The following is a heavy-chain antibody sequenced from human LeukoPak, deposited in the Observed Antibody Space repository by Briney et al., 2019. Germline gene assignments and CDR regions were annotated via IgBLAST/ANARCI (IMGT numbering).Heavy chain of an antibody. CDR1: GFIFRNYA. D-gene: IGHD1-14*01. J-gene: IGHJ6*02. CDR3: ASAPQATGGSFGNYYMDV. V-gene: IGHV3-30*01. Sequence: PGGSLRLSCAASGFIFRNYAVHWVRQAPDKGLEWVAAISYDGIIKEYADSVKGRFLISRDNSQNNLDLQMNSLRGDDTAVYLCASAPQATGGSFGNYYMDVWGQGTTVTVS. CDR2: ISYDGIIK.